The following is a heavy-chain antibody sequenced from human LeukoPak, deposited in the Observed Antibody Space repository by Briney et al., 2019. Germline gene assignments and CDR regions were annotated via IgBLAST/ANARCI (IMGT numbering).Heavy chain of an antibody. CDR1: GFTFSSYW. J-gene: IGHJ4*02. D-gene: IGHD3-10*01. Sequence: GGSLRLSCAASGFTFSSYWMHWVRQAPGKGLVWVSRINSDGRSTSYADSVKGRFTISRDNAKNTLYLQMNSLRAEDTAVYYCARASFNTAWFGESFDYWGRGTLVTVSS. CDR3: ARASFNTAWFGESFDY. CDR2: INSDGRST. V-gene: IGHV3-74*01.